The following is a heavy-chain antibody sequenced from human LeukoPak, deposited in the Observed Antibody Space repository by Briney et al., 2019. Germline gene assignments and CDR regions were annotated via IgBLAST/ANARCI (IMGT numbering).Heavy chain of an antibody. V-gene: IGHV1-8*01. CDR3: ARVVGATKYFQH. CDR2: MNPNSGNT. D-gene: IGHD1-26*01. CDR1: GYTFTSYD. Sequence: ASVKVSCKASGYTFTSYDINWVRQAPGQGLEWMGWMNPNSGNTGYAQKFQGRVTMTRNTSISTAYMELSSLRSEDTAVYYCARVVGATKYFQHWGQGTLVTVSS. J-gene: IGHJ1*01.